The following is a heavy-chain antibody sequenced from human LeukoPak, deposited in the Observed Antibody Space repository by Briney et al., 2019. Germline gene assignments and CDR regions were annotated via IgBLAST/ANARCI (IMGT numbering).Heavy chain of an antibody. J-gene: IGHJ4*02. Sequence: ASVKVSCKSSGYTFTRYYMHWLRQAPGKGLDGMGIINPSGGSTSYAQKFQGRVSMTRDTSTSTVYMELSSLRSEDTAVYYCALVVPAAIQNGNYSDYWGQGTLVTVSS. D-gene: IGHD2-2*01. V-gene: IGHV1-46*01. CDR1: GYTFTRYY. CDR3: ALVVPAAIQNGNYSDY. CDR2: INPSGGST.